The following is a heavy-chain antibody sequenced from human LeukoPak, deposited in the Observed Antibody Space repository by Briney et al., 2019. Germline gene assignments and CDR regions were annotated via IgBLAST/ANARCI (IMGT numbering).Heavy chain of an antibody. V-gene: IGHV4-31*03. J-gene: IGHJ4*02. D-gene: IGHD5-18*01. Sequence: PSETLSLTCTVSGGSISSGGYYWTWIRQHPGKGLEWIGYIDYSGSTYYNPSLKGRVAISADTSKNQFSLTLGSVSATDTAVYYCVSPRGFSYGYFDYWGQGTLVTVSS. CDR1: GGSISSGGYY. CDR2: IDYSGST. CDR3: VSPRGFSYGYFDY.